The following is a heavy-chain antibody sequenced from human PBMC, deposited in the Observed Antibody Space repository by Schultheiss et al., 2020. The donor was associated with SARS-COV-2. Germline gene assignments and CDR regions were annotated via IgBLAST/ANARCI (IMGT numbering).Heavy chain of an antibody. CDR3: ASNTMTHDY. Sequence: GGSLRLSCAVSGFTFSSYGMSWVRQAPGKGLEWISGISDSGANTDYADSVKGRFTISRDNSKNTLYLQMNSLRAEDTAVYYCASNTMTHDYWGQGTLVTVSS. D-gene: IGHD3-3*01. V-gene: IGHV3-23*01. J-gene: IGHJ4*02. CDR2: ISDSGANT. CDR1: GFTFSSYG.